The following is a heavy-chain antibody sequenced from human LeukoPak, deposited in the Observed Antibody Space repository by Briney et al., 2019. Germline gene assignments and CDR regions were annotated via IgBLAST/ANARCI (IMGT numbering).Heavy chain of an antibody. CDR3: AKPAYDILTGYYMPSGDY. CDR2: ISGSGGST. Sequence: GGSLRLSCAASGFTFSSYGMSWVRQAPGKGLEWVSAISGSGGSTYYADSVKGRFTISRDNSKNTLYLQMSSLRAEDTAVYYCAKPAYDILTGYYMPSGDYWGQGTLVTVSS. V-gene: IGHV3-23*01. D-gene: IGHD3-9*01. CDR1: GFTFSSYG. J-gene: IGHJ4*02.